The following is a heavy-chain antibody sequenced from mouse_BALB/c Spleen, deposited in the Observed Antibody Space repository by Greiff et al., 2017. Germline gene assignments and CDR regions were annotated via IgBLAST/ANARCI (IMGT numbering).Heavy chain of an antibody. D-gene: IGHD1-1*01. Sequence: EVHLVESGAELVKPGASVKLSCTASGFNIKDTYMHWVKQRPEQGLEWIGRIDPANGNTKYDPKFQGKATITADTSSNTAYLQLSSLTSEDTAVYYCARSRYYYGSSPAWFAYWGQGTLVTVSA. J-gene: IGHJ3*01. CDR2: IDPANGNT. CDR1: GFNIKDTY. V-gene: IGHV14-3*02. CDR3: ARSRYYYGSSPAWFAY.